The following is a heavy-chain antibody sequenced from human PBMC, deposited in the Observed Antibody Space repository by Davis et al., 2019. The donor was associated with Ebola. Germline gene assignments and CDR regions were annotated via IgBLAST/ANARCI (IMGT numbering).Heavy chain of an antibody. D-gene: IGHD6-25*01. J-gene: IGHJ4*02. CDR3: ATAAAL. Sequence: GESLKISCAASGFTFGGSAMHWLRQASGKGPEWIGRIRTKTNRYATAYTPSVKGRFTISRDDSRNMAHLQMSSLRAEDTAVYYCATAAALWGQGTLVTVSS. V-gene: IGHV3-73*01. CDR1: GFTFGGSA. CDR2: IRTKTNRYAT.